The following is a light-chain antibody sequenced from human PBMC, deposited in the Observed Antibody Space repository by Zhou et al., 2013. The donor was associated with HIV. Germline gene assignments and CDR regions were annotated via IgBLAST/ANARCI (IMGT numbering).Light chain of an antibody. CDR3: LQLNSYPLT. CDR2: GAS. Sequence: IQLTQSPSSLSASVGDRVTLTCRASQDISSYLAWYQQKPGKVPKVLIYGASTLQGGVPSRFSGSGSGTDFTLTISSLQPEDFATYYCLQLNSYPLTFGEGPRWRSN. V-gene: IGKV1-9*01. CDR1: QDISSY. J-gene: IGKJ4*01.